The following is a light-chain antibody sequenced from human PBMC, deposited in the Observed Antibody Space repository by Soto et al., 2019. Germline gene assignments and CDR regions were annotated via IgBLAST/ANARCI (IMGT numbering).Light chain of an antibody. CDR2: DAS. J-gene: IGKJ1*01. CDR1: QRISSW. Sequence: GDRVTITCRASQRISSWLAWYQQKPGKAPKLLIYDASSLESGVPSTFSGSGSGTEFTLTISSLQPDDFATYYCQQYSIYPWTFGQGTKVEIK. CDR3: QQYSIYPWT. V-gene: IGKV1-5*01.